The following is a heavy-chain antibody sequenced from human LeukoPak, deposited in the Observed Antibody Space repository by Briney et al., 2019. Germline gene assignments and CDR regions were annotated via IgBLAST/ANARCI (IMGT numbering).Heavy chain of an antibody. V-gene: IGHV4-59*08. CDR3: ASLQVHCGGDCYTRWFDP. D-gene: IGHD2-21*02. Sequence: PSETLTVTCTVSGGSFSSYYWSWIRQPPGKGLEWIAYIYYSGSTKYNPSLKSRVTISLDRSKNHFSLRLMSVTAADTAVYYCASLQVHCGGDCYTRWFDPWGQGTLVTVSS. CDR1: GGSFSSYY. CDR2: IYYSGST. J-gene: IGHJ5*02.